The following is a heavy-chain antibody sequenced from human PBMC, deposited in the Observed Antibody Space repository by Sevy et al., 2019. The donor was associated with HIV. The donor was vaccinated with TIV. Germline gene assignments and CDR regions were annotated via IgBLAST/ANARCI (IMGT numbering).Heavy chain of an antibody. D-gene: IGHD2-2*01. J-gene: IGHJ4*02. Sequence: GGSLRLSCAASGFTFSDYYMSWIRQAPGKGLEWVSYFSSSGSTIYYADSVKGRFTISRDNAKNSLYLQMNSLRAEDTAVYYCARDWMKKYCSSTSCYRYDGNWGQGTLVTVSS. CDR3: ARDWMKKYCSSTSCYRYDGN. CDR1: GFTFSDYY. V-gene: IGHV3-11*01. CDR2: FSSSGSTI.